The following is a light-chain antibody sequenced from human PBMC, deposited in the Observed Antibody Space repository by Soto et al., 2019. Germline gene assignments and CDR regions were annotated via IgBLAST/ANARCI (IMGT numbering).Light chain of an antibody. CDR2: AAS. V-gene: IGKV1-12*01. CDR3: QHTNSFPPP. J-gene: IGKJ4*01. CDR1: QGISTW. Sequence: DIQMTQSPSSVSASFGDRVTITCRSSQGISTWLAWYQQKPGKAPTLLISAASTVQSGVPSRFSGRGSGTACTLSICSLQPAYCATYYFQHTNSFPPPFVGGTQVEL.